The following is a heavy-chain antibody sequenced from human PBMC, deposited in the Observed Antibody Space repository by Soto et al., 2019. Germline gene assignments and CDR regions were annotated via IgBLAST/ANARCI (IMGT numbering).Heavy chain of an antibody. D-gene: IGHD3-22*01. CDR1: GLSLSTSGVG. V-gene: IGHV2-5*02. Sequence: QITLKESGPTLVKPTQTLSLTCTLSGLSLSTSGVGVGWIRQPPGKALEWLALIYWDDEKRYSPSLKHRLTTTPDPSKNEVVLTMTDMDPVDTATYYCAHRWLTMMPGPPTTWFDTWGQGTLVTVSS. CDR2: IYWDDEK. CDR3: AHRWLTMMPGPPTTWFDT. J-gene: IGHJ5*02.